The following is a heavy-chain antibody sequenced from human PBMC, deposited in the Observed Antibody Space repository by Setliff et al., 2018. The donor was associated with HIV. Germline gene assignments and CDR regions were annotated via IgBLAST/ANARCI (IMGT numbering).Heavy chain of an antibody. Sequence: PSETLSLTCTVSGGSISGFYWGWIRQPPGKGLEFIGNIHYSGSTDYNPSIKSRVTMSVDMSKNQLSLKVTSVTAAGTAVYYCGRFQAWQLVRGYYYYLDVWGRGATVTVSS. CDR3: GRFQAWQLVRGYYYYLDV. CDR2: IHYSGST. J-gene: IGHJ6*03. V-gene: IGHV4-59*01. D-gene: IGHD6-6*01. CDR1: GGSISGFY.